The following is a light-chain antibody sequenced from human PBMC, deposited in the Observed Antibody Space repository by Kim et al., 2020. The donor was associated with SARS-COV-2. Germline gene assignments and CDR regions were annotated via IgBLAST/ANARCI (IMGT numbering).Light chain of an antibody. CDR3: LQNNTYPIT. J-gene: IGKJ5*01. V-gene: IGKV1-17*01. CDR1: QDIRND. CDR2: GAS. Sequence: IQMTQSPSSLSASVGDRVTITCRASQDIRNDLGWYQQNPGRAPKRLIYGASSLQSGVPSRFSGSGSGTEFTLTISSLQPEDFATYFSLQNNTYPITFGQGTRLEIK.